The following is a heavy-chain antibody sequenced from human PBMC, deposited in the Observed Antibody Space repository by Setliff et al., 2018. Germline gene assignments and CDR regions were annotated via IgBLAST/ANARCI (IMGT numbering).Heavy chain of an antibody. CDR3: SGLVRYCTRTSCQRASGEDY. J-gene: IGHJ4*02. CDR1: GYMFKSHG. CDR2: ISTYNGNT. Sequence: ASVKVSCKASGYMFKSHGINWMRQAPGQGFEWMGWISTYNGNTKSAQKFQGRFTMTTDTSTSTAYMELRSLRYDDTAVYYCSGLVRYCTRTSCQRASGEDYWGQGTLVTVSS. V-gene: IGHV1-18*04. D-gene: IGHD2-2*01.